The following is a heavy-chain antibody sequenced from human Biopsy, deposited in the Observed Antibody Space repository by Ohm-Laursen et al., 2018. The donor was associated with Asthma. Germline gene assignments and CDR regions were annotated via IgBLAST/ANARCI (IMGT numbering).Heavy chain of an antibody. CDR1: GFTFSNYA. Sequence: GSLRLSCSASGFTFSNYAMSWVRQAPGKGLEWVSSITGSGGFTYYADSVRGRFTISREYSKNTLYLQMHSLRAEDTAVYYCARGDSSNWSHYYFDYWGQGTLVTVSS. J-gene: IGHJ4*02. V-gene: IGHV3-23*01. CDR2: ITGSGGFT. CDR3: ARGDSSNWSHYYFDY. D-gene: IGHD3-22*01.